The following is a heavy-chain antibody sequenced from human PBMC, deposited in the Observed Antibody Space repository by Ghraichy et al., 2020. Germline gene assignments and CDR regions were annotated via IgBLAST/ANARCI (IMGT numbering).Heavy chain of an antibody. CDR3: AKVRTYYDSSGYYRALDY. V-gene: IGHV3-30*02. CDR2: IRYDGSNK. D-gene: IGHD3-22*01. CDR1: GFTFSSYG. Sequence: GGSLRLSCAASGFTFSSYGMHWVRQAPGKGLEWVAFIRYDGSNKYYADSVKGRFTISRDNSKNTLYLQMNSLRAEDTAVYYCAKVRTYYDSSGYYRALDYWGQGTLVTVSS. J-gene: IGHJ4*02.